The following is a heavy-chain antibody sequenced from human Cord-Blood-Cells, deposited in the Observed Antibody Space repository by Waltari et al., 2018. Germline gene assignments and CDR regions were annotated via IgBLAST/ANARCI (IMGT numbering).Heavy chain of an antibody. CDR3: ARESWGSDAFDI. CDR2: IYYSGST. CDR1: GGPIRSGHYY. V-gene: IGHV4-30-4*01. Sequence: QSQLQESGPGLVKPSQTLSLTCTVSGGPIRSGHYYWSRIRQPPGKGLEWIGYIYYSGSTYYNPSLKSRVTISVDTSKNQFSLKLSSVTAADTAVYYCARESWGSDAFDIWGQGTMVTVSS. J-gene: IGHJ3*02. D-gene: IGHD7-27*01.